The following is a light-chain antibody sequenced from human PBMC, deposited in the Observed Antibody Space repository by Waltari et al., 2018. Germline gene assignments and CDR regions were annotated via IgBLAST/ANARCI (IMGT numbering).Light chain of an antibody. V-gene: IGLV2-14*01. Sequence: SALTPPASVSGSPGQSITISCTGTLSAVGVYNYVPRYQQHPGKAPKLSIYEVSNRPSGVSNRFSGSKSGNTASLTISGLQAEDEADYYCSSYTSSSTNVVFGGGTKLTVL. CDR1: LSAVGVYNY. CDR2: EVS. CDR3: SSYTSSSTNVV. J-gene: IGLJ2*01.